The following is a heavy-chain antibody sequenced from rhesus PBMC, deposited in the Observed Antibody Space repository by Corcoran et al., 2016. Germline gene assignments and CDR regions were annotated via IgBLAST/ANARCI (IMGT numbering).Heavy chain of an antibody. CDR1: GGSFSSYW. CDR3: ARRGYSGYSYGDYFDY. J-gene: IGHJ4*01. CDR2: FNGNSGST. Sequence: QVQLQESGPGLVKPSETLSLTCAVSGGSFSSYWWSWIRPPPGKGLEWIGEFNGNSGSTNYNPTLRSRVTSAKDASKTQFSLKLGSVTAADTAVYYCARRGYSGYSYGDYFDYWGQGVLVTVSS. V-gene: IGHV4-80*01. D-gene: IGHD5-42*01.